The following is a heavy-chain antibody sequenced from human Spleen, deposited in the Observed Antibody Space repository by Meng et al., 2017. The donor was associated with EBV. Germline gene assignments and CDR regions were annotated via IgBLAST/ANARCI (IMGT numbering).Heavy chain of an antibody. CDR3: ASESGRGYTPDY. V-gene: IGHV1-69*06. Sequence: QVQPEQSGAEVKKPGASVKVSCKASGYTFTTHNISWVRQAPGQGLEWMGGLIPMLGAPNYAQKFQDRVTIIADKSMSIHYMELSSLRSDDTAVYYCASESGRGYTPDYWGRGTLVTVSS. D-gene: IGHD3-10*01. CDR1: GYTFTTHN. J-gene: IGHJ4*02. CDR2: LIPMLGAP.